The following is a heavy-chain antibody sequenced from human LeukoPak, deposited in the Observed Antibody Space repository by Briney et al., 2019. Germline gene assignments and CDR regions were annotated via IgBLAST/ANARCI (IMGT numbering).Heavy chain of an antibody. CDR3: AKGGSGSYYNPYSYYYGMDV. Sequence: PSETLSLTCTVSGASISSYYWSWVRQPPGKGLEWLGYIYYSGSTNYNPSLKSRVTISVDTSKNQFSLKLSSVTAADTAVYYCAKGGSGSYYNPYSYYYGMDVWGKGTTVTVSS. CDR1: GASISSYY. D-gene: IGHD3-10*01. CDR2: IYYSGST. J-gene: IGHJ6*04. V-gene: IGHV4-59*01.